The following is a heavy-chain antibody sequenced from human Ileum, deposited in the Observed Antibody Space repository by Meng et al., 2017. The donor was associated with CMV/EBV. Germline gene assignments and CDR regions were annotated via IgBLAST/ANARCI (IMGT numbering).Heavy chain of an antibody. CDR1: GFTFANYA. D-gene: IGHD3-10*01. CDR3: ARPSSGSYRDGMDV. Sequence: ESLKISCAASGFTFANYAMAWVRQAPGKGPEWVGYIYYSGYTKYNPSLKSRVTISLDTSKNQFSLRLSSVTAADTAVYYCARPSSGSYRDGMDVWGQGTTVTVSS. V-gene: IGHV4-59*01. CDR2: IYYSGYT. J-gene: IGHJ6*02.